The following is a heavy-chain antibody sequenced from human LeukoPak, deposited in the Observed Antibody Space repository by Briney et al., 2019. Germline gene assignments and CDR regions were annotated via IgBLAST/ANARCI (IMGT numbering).Heavy chain of an antibody. V-gene: IGHV3-48*02. CDR3: ARCGYSSSWYAGY. Sequence: GGSLRLSCAASGFTFSSYSMNWVRQAPGKGLEWVSYISSSSSTIYYADSVKGRFTISRDNVRTSLYLQMNSLRDEDTAVYYCARCGYSSSWYAGYWGLGTRVTVSS. CDR2: ISSSSSTI. CDR1: GFTFSSYS. J-gene: IGHJ4*02. D-gene: IGHD6-13*01.